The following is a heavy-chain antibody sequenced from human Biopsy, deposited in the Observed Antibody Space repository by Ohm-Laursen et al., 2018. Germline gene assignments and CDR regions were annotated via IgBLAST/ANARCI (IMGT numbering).Heavy chain of an antibody. Sequence: SVKVSCKASGYTFTSYDITWVRQASGQGPEWIGWLNPVSGNSNFGQKFRGRVTVTSDTSTSTAYMELSGLTSDDTATYYCGRAVRNQLLTDPWGQGTLVTVTS. CDR2: LNPVSGNS. V-gene: IGHV1-8*01. CDR3: GRAVRNQLLTDP. CDR1: GYTFTSYD. D-gene: IGHD1-7*01. J-gene: IGHJ5*02.